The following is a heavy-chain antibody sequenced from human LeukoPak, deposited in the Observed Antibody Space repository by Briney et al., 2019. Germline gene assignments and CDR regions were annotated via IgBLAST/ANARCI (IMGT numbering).Heavy chain of an antibody. D-gene: IGHD2-2*02. V-gene: IGHV3-11*01. J-gene: IGHJ4*02. CDR3: ARDHCSSTSCYTEAGKDY. CDR2: ISSSGSTI. Sequence: KRLEWVSYISSSGSTIYYADSVKDRFTISRDNAKNSLYLQMNSLRAEDTAVYYCARDHCSSTSCYTEAGKDYWGQGTLVTVSS.